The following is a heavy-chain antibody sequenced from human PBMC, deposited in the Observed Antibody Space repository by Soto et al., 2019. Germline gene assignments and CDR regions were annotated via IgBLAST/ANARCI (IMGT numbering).Heavy chain of an antibody. CDR3: AKDRVGGTFYTPLGF. CDR2: ITYDGSNK. V-gene: IGHV3-30*18. D-gene: IGHD1-7*01. Sequence: GGSLRLSCQASGFNFDNYGMHWVRQAPGKGLEWEAVITYDGSNKYYADSVKGRFTISRDNSKNTLSLHLNTLKPEDTAVYHCAKDRVGGTFYTPLGFWGQGTLVTVSS. J-gene: IGHJ4*02. CDR1: GFNFDNYG.